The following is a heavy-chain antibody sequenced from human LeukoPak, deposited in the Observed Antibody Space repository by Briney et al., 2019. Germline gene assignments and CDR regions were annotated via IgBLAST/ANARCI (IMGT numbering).Heavy chain of an antibody. CDR2: FDPEDGET. D-gene: IGHD2-2*02. Sequence: ASVKVSCKVSGYTLTELSMHWVRQAPGKGLEWMGGFDPEDGETIYAQKFQGRVTMTEDTSTDTAYMELSSLRSEDTAVYYCATVRICSSTSCYTIAAAGTAFDYWGQGTLVTVSS. V-gene: IGHV1-24*01. CDR3: ATVRICSSTSCYTIAAAGTAFDY. J-gene: IGHJ4*02. CDR1: GYTLTELS.